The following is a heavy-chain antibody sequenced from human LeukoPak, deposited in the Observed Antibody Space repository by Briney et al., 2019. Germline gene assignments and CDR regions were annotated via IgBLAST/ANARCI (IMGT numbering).Heavy chain of an antibody. Sequence: EASVKVSCKASGYTFTRYAMNWVRQAPGQGLEWMGWINTNTGNPTYAQGFTGRFVFSLDTSVSTAYLQISSLKAEDTAVYYCARAEMTTVSNWFDPWGQGTLVTVSS. D-gene: IGHD5-24*01. CDR1: GYTFTRYA. CDR2: INTNTGNP. V-gene: IGHV7-4-1*02. J-gene: IGHJ5*02. CDR3: ARAEMTTVSNWFDP.